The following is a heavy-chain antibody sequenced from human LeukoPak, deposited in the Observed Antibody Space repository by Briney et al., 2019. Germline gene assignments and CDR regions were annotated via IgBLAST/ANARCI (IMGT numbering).Heavy chain of an antibody. CDR1: GYSFTSYW. D-gene: IGHD3-22*01. CDR2: IYPGDSDT. V-gene: IGHV5-51*01. J-gene: IGHJ3*02. Sequence: GESLKISCKGSGYSFTSYWIGWVRQMPGKGLEWMGIIYPGDSDTRYSPSFQGQVTISADKSIGTAYLQWGSLKASDTAMYYCARRPVFSDGSNAFDIWGQGTMVTVSS. CDR3: ARRPVFSDGSNAFDI.